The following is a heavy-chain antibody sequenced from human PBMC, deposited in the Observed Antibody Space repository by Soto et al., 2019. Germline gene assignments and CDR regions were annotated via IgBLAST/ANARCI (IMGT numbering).Heavy chain of an antibody. V-gene: IGHV4-30-2*01. D-gene: IGHD6-13*01. CDR3: ARAPSYSSSWYRSPRDAFDI. J-gene: IGHJ3*02. CDR2: IYHSGST. Sequence: QLQLQESGSGLVKPSQTLSLTCAVSGGSISSGGYSWSWIRQPPGKGLEWIGYIYHSGSTYYNPSLKSRVTISVDRSKNQFSLKLSSVTAADTAVYYCARAPSYSSSWYRSPRDAFDIWGQGTMVTVSS. CDR1: GGSISSGGYS.